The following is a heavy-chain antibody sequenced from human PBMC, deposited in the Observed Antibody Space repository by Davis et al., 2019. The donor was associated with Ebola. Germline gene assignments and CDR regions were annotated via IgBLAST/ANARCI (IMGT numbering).Heavy chain of an antibody. D-gene: IGHD5-24*01. CDR1: GGTFSSYA. Sequence: SVKVSCKASGGTFSSYAISWVRQAPGQGLEWMGRIIPILGIANYAQKFQGRVTITADKSTSTAYMEMSSLRSKDTAVYYCAREGYNYLAWFDPWGQGTLVTVSS. J-gene: IGHJ5*02. V-gene: IGHV1-69*04. CDR3: AREGYNYLAWFDP. CDR2: IIPILGIA.